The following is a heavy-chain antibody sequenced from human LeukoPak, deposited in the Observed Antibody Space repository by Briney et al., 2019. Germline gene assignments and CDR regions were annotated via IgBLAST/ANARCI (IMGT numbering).Heavy chain of an antibody. CDR2: TYYRSKWYN. CDR3: ARDSYVKDAFDI. J-gene: IGHJ3*02. V-gene: IGHV6-1*01. D-gene: IGHD1-26*01. Sequence: SQTLSLTCAISGDSVSSNSAAWNWIRQSPSRGLEWLGRTYYRSKWYNDYAVSVKSRITINPDTSKNQFFLQVKSVTPEDTAVYYCARDSYVKDAFDIWGQGTMVTVSS. CDR1: GDSVSSNSAA.